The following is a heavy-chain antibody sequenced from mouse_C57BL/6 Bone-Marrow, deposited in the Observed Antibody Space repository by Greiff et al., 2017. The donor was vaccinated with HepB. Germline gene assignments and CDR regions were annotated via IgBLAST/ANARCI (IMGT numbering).Heavy chain of an antibody. CDR2: ISNLAYSI. D-gene: IGHD2-1*01. V-gene: IGHV5-15*01. CDR3: ARRGDGNYFYFDY. Sequence: EVKVVESGGGLVQPGGSLKLSCAASGFTFSDYGMAWVRQAPRKGPEWVAFISNLAYSIYYADTVTGRFTISRENAKNTLYLEMSSLRSEDTAMYYCARRGDGNYFYFDYWGQGTTLTVSS. J-gene: IGHJ2*01. CDR1: GFTFSDYG.